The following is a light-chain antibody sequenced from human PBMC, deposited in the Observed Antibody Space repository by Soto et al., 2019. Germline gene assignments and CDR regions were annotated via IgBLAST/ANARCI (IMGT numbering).Light chain of an antibody. CDR2: LNSDGSH. J-gene: IGLJ2*01. Sequence: QPVLTQSPSASASLGASVKRTCTLSSGHSSYAIAWHQQQPEKGPRYLMKLNSDGSHSKGDGIPDRFSGSSSGAERYLTISSLQSEDEADYYCCSYAGSYTFVVFGGGTKLTVL. CDR3: CSYAGSYTFVV. CDR1: SGHSSYA. V-gene: IGLV4-69*01.